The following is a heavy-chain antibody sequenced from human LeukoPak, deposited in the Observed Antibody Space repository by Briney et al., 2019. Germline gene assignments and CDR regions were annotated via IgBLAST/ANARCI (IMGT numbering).Heavy chain of an antibody. J-gene: IGHJ4*02. CDR1: GFSFSDYY. CDR2: ISSSGSHT. D-gene: IGHD1-26*01. Sequence: PGGSLRLSCVASGFSFSDYYMSWIRQAPGKGLEWVSYISSSGSHTNYADSVTGRFTISRNNAKKSLHLQMNSLRAEDTAVYYCARHPDGSLSLDYWGQGTLVTVSP. CDR3: ARHPDGSLSLDY. V-gene: IGHV3-11*03.